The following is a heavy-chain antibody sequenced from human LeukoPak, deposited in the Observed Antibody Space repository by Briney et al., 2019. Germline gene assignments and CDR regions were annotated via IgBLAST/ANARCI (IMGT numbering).Heavy chain of an antibody. V-gene: IGHV1-18*01. CDR3: AERGKIGDV. D-gene: IGHD3-10*01. J-gene: IGHJ6*02. CDR1: GYTFTTYG. Sequence: ASVKVSCKASGYTFTTYGITWVRQAPGQGLEWVGWIGPYNGATSYARHLQGRVTLTADTSTSTAYMDLTSLEYEDTAVYYCAERGKIGDVWGQGTTVTVSS. CDR2: IGPYNGAT.